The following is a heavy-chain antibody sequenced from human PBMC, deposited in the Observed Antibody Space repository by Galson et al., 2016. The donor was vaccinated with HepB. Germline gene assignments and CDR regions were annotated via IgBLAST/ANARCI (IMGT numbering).Heavy chain of an antibody. V-gene: IGHV4-59*01. CDR2: IFYTGSI. J-gene: IGHJ5*02. Sequence: SETLSLTCEVSGGSISRYYWSWIRQPPGKGLEWIGYIFYTGSIKYNPSLKSRGTISVDTSKNQFSLKLSSVTAADTAIYYCARDFDPFDPWGQGTLVTVSS. D-gene: IGHD3-9*01. CDR3: ARDFDPFDP. CDR1: GGSISRYY.